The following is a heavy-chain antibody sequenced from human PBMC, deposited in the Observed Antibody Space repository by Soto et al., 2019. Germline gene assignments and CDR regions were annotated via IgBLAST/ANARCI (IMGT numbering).Heavy chain of an antibody. Sequence: EVQLVESGGGLVKPGGSLRLSCAASGFTFSNAWMSWVRQAPGKGLEWVGRIKSKTDGGTTDYAAPVKGRFTISRDDSKNTLYLQMNSLKTEDTAVYYCTTAAIVVVVAATHYWGQGTLVTVSS. CDR3: TTAAIVVVVAATHY. J-gene: IGHJ4*02. CDR1: GFTFSNAW. D-gene: IGHD2-15*01. CDR2: IKSKTDGGTT. V-gene: IGHV3-15*01.